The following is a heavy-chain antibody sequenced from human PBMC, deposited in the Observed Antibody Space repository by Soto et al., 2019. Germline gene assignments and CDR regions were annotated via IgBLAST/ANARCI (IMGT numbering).Heavy chain of an antibody. D-gene: IGHD2-2*01. CDR3: ARGSTSVQNLDY. Sequence: QLQLQESGSGLVKPSQTLSLTCAVSGGSISSGGYSWSWIRQPPGKGLEWIGYIYHSGSTYYNPSLQSRVTISVDRSKDQFSLKLSSVTGADTAVYYCARGSTSVQNLDYWGQGTLVTVSS. CDR1: GGSISSGGYS. J-gene: IGHJ4*02. CDR2: IYHSGST. V-gene: IGHV4-30-2*01.